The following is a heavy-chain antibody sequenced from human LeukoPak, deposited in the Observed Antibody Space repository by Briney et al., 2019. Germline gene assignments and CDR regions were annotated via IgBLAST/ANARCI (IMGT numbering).Heavy chain of an antibody. V-gene: IGHV4-39*01. CDR3: ARHSSITTVVFDY. J-gene: IGHJ4*02. Sequence: PGGSLRLSCAASGFTFSSYAMSWVRQAPGKGLEWIGSIYYSGSTYYNPSLKSRVTISVDTSKRQFSLKLNSVTAADTAVYYCARHSSITTVVFDYWGQGTLVTVSS. CDR1: GFTFSSYA. CDR2: IYYSGST. D-gene: IGHD4-23*01.